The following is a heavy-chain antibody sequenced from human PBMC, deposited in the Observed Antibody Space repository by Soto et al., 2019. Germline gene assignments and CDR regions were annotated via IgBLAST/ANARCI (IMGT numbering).Heavy chain of an antibody. V-gene: IGHV2-5*02. CDR2: IYWDDDK. J-gene: IGHJ5*02. CDR3: AHRKSESEPGGNWFDP. CDR1: GFSLSTSGVG. Sequence: ESGPTRVNPTQTLTLTCTFAGFSLSTSGVGVGWIRQPPGKALEWLALIYWDDDKRYSPSLKSRLTITKDTSKNQVVLTMTNMDPVDTATYYCAHRKSESEPGGNWFDPWGQGTLVTVSS.